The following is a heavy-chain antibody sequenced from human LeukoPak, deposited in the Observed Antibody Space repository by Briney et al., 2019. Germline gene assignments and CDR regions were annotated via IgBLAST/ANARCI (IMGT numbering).Heavy chain of an antibody. D-gene: IGHD2-2*01. CDR3: HRYCISTSCYATGWTP. Sequence: QAGGSLRLSCTASGFTFGDYAMSWFRQAPGKGLEWVGFIRSKAYGGTTEYAASVKGRFTTSRDDSKSIAYLQMNSLKTEDTAVYYCHRYCISTSCYATGWTPWGQGTLVTVSS. J-gene: IGHJ5*02. CDR2: IRSKAYGGTT. V-gene: IGHV3-49*03. CDR1: GFTFGDYA.